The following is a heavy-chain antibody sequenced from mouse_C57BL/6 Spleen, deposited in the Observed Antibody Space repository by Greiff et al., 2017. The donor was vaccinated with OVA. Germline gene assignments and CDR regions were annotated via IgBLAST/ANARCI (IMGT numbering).Heavy chain of an antibody. CDR3: ARGSPIYYGNWDYFDY. J-gene: IGHJ2*01. CDR1: GYTFTSYW. CDR2: IDPNSGGT. V-gene: IGHV1-72*01. D-gene: IGHD2-1*01. Sequence: QVQLQQPGAELVKPGASVKLSCKASGYTFTSYWMHWVKQRPGRGLEWIGRIDPNSGGTKYNEKFESKATLTVDKPSSTAYMQLSSLTSEDSAVYYCARGSPIYYGNWDYFDYWGQGTTLTVSS.